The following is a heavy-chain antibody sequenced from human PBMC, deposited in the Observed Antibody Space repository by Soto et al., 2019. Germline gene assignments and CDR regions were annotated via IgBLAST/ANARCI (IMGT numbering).Heavy chain of an antibody. Sequence: GSLRLSCAASGFTFSSYAMSWVRQAPGEGLEWVSAISGSGGSTYYADSLKGRFTISRDNSKNTAYLQMSSLRAEDTAVYYCAKDAGIAARPIDYWGQGTLVTVSS. CDR3: AKDAGIAARPIDY. CDR2: ISGSGGST. CDR1: GFTFSSYA. D-gene: IGHD6-6*01. V-gene: IGHV3-23*01. J-gene: IGHJ4*02.